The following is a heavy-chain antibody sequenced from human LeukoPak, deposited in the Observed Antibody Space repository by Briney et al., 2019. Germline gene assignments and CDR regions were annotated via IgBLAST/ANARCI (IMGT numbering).Heavy chain of an antibody. CDR2: ISAYNGNT. CDR1: GYTFTSYG. J-gene: IGHJ3*02. V-gene: IGHV1-18*01. D-gene: IGHD6-19*01. CDR3: ATAKYSSGWYGAFDI. Sequence: ASVKVSCKASGYTFTSYGISWVRQAPGQGLEWMGWISAYNGNTNYAQKLQGRVTMTTDTSTSTAYMELSSLRYEDTAVYYCATAKYSSGWYGAFDIWGQGTMVTVSP.